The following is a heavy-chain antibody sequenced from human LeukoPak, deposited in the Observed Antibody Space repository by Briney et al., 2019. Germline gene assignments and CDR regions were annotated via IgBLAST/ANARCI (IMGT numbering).Heavy chain of an antibody. CDR2: INSDGSST. J-gene: IGHJ4*02. Sequence: PGGSLRLSCAASGFRFSSYWMHWVRQAPGKGLVWVSRINSDGSSTSYADSVKGRFTISRDNAKNTLYLQMNSLRAEDTAVYYCARDRGYGSGSYLLYYFDYWGQGTLVTVSS. CDR3: ARDRGYGSGSYLLYYFDY. V-gene: IGHV3-74*01. D-gene: IGHD3-10*01. CDR1: GFRFSSYW.